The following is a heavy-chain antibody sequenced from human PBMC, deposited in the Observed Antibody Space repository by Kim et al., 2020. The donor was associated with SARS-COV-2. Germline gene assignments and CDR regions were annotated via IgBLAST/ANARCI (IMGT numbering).Heavy chain of an antibody. CDR2: GIA. V-gene: IGHV1-69*04. J-gene: IGHJ4*02. D-gene: IGHD4-4*01. Sequence: GIANYAQKFQGRVTITADKSTSTAYMELSSLRSEDTAVYYCARVGLHGGYWGQGTLVTVSS. CDR3: ARVGLHGGY.